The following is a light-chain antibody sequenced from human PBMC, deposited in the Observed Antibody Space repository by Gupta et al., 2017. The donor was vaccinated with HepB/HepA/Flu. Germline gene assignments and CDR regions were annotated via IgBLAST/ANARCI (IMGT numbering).Light chain of an antibody. CDR3: QSYDSSSSWV. CDR2: EDN. J-gene: IGLJ3*02. CDR1: SVPIASNY. V-gene: IGLV6-57*03. Sequence: NFMLTHPLSVSESPGKTVTLSCTRSSVPIASNYVQWYQQRPGSAPTTVIYEDNQRPPGVPDRFSGSIDNSSNSASLTIAGLKTEDEADYYCQSYDSSSSWVFGGGTKLTVL.